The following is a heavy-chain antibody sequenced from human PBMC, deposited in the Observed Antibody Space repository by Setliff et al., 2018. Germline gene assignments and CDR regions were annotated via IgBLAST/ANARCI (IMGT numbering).Heavy chain of an antibody. CDR2: IYPGDSDT. Sequence: GESLKISCKGSGYRFASYWIGWVRQMPGKGLEWMGFIYPGDSDTRYSPSFQGQVTISADKSISTAYLQWSSLKASDTAMYYCARQYPYYHDSSGYFSPLDDGFDIWGQGTMVTVSS. D-gene: IGHD3-22*01. J-gene: IGHJ3*02. V-gene: IGHV5-51*01. CDR1: GYRFASYW. CDR3: ARQYPYYHDSSGYFSPLDDGFDI.